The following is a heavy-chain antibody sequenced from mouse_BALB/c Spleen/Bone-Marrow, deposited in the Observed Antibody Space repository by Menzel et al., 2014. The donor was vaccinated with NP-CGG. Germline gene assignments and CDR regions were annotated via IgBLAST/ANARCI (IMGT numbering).Heavy chain of an antibody. CDR2: IYPGDGDT. V-gene: IGHV1-82*01. CDR1: GYAFSSSW. D-gene: IGHD1-1*01. Sequence: QVQLQQSGPELVKPGASVKISCKASGYAFSSSWMNWVKQRPGQGLEWIGRIYPGDGDTNYNGRFKGKATLTADKSSSTAYMQLSSLTSVDSAVYFSARLLGYYFDYWGQGTTLTVSS. J-gene: IGHJ2*01. CDR3: ARLLGYYFDY.